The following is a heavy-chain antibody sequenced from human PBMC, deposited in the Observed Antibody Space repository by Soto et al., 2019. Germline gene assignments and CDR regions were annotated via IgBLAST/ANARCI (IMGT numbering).Heavy chain of an antibody. V-gene: IGHV4-31*03. Sequence: QVQLQESGPGLVKPSQTLSLTCTVSGGSISSGGYYWSWIRQHPGKGLEWIGYIYYRGGTYYNPSLKSRVTISVDTSKNQFSLKMSSVTAADTAVYYFARFGSSSWNWFDPWGQGTLVTVSS. D-gene: IGHD6-6*01. CDR2: IYYRGGT. CDR1: GGSISSGGYY. J-gene: IGHJ5*02. CDR3: ARFGSSSWNWFDP.